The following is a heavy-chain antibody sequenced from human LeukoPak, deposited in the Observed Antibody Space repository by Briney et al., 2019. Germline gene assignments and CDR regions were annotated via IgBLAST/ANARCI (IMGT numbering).Heavy chain of an antibody. V-gene: IGHV3-7*01. Sequence: GGSLRLSCAASKFIFSNYWMSWVRQAPGKGLEWVAYIKKTGSETYYVDSVKGRFTITRDNARNSLFLQMNSLRAEDTAVYYCAREDGYCSGGDCYSYFDSWGQGTLVTVSS. CDR1: KFIFSNYW. D-gene: IGHD2-15*01. CDR3: AREDGYCSGGDCYSYFDS. CDR2: IKKTGSET. J-gene: IGHJ4*02.